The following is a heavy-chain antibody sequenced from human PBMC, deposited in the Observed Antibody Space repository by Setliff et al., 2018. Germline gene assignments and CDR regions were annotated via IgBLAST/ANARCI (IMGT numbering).Heavy chain of an antibody. CDR2: INAGNGNT. CDR1: GYAFNSYT. V-gene: IGHV1-3*01. J-gene: IGHJ4*02. CDR3: AGDRSLGATRRLAY. D-gene: IGHD1-26*01. Sequence: ASVKVSCKASGYAFNSYTLHWVRQAPGQRLEWMGWINAGNGNTKYSQKFQGRVTVTTDTSTGTGYMELRSLKSDDSAVYYCAGDRSLGATRRLAYWGQGTLVTVS.